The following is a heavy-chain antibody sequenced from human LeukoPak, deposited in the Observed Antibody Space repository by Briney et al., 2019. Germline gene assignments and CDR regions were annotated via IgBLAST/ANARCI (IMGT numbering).Heavy chain of an antibody. CDR2: VDPEDGET. D-gene: IGHD4-23*01. CDR3: ATAVATTEIDY. V-gene: IGHV1-69-2*01. CDR1: GYTFTDYY. J-gene: IGHJ4*02. Sequence: ASVKISCKVSGYTFTDYYMHWVQQAPGKGLEWMGLVDPEDGETIYAEKLQGRVTITADTPTDTAYMELSSLRSEDTAVYYCATAVATTEIDYWGQGTLVTVSS.